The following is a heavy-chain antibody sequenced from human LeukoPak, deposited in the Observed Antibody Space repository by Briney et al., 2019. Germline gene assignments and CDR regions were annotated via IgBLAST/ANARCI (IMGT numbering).Heavy chain of an antibody. Sequence: ASVKVSCKASGYTFTSYGISWVRRAPGQGLEWMGWISAYNGNTNYAQKLQGRVTMTTDTSTSTAYMELRSLRSDDTAVYYCARDTRGYYDSSGYYYADYWGQGTLVTVSS. D-gene: IGHD3-22*01. CDR3: ARDTRGYYDSSGYYYADY. CDR1: GYTFTSYG. J-gene: IGHJ4*02. V-gene: IGHV1-18*01. CDR2: ISAYNGNT.